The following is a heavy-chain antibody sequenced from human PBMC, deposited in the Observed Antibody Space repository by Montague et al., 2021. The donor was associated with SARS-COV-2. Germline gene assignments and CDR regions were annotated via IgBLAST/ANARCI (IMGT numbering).Heavy chain of an antibody. CDR3: ARDEYNRYWYKH. V-gene: IGHV4-59*12. Sequence: SETLSLTCTVSGGSISSNYWSWIRQPPGKGLEWIGSINYSGNTNNNPSLKSRVTISLDTSKNQFSLKLSSVTAADTAVYYCARDEYNRYWYKHWGQGALVTVSS. J-gene: IGHJ4*02. CDR1: GGSISSNY. D-gene: IGHD2-8*02. CDR2: INYSGNT.